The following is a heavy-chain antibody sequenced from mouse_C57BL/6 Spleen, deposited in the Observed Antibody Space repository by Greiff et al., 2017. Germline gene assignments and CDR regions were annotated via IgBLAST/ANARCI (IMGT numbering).Heavy chain of an antibody. CDR1: GFTFSDYY. CDR2: INYDGSST. Sequence: EVQRVESEGGLVQPGSSMKLSCTASGFTFSDYYMAWVRQVPEKGLEWVANINYDGSSTYYLDSLKSRFIISRDNAKNILYLQMSSLKSEDTATYYCARYYSNDGWYFDVWGTGTTVTVSS. CDR3: ARYYSNDGWYFDV. V-gene: IGHV5-16*01. J-gene: IGHJ1*03. D-gene: IGHD2-12*01.